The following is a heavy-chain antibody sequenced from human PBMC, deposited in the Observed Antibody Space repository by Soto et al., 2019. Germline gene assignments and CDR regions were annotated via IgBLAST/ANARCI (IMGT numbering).Heavy chain of an antibody. D-gene: IGHD3-10*01. CDR2: INPSGGST. CDR1: GYTFTSYY. V-gene: IGHV1-46*01. J-gene: IGHJ5*02. CDR3: ARGITMVRGVIGPNWFDP. Sequence: ASVKVSCKASGYTFTSYYMHWLRQAPGQGLEWMGIINPSGGSTSYAQKFQGRVTMTRDTSTSTAYMELSSLRSEDTAVYYCARGITMVRGVIGPNWFDPWGQGTLVTVSS.